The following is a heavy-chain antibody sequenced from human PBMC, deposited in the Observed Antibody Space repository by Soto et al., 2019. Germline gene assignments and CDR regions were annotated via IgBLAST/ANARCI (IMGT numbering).Heavy chain of an antibody. V-gene: IGHV4-30-4*01. D-gene: IGHD4-17*01. J-gene: IGHJ4*02. CDR2: IYFSGST. Sequence: SEILSLTCTVSGDSISSGDYYWSWIRQPPGKGLEWIGYIYFSGSTFYNPSLKSRVTISVDRSKNQFSLKLSSVTAADTAVYYCASGLVTTLHYWGQGTLVTVSS. CDR1: GDSISSGDYY. CDR3: ASGLVTTLHY.